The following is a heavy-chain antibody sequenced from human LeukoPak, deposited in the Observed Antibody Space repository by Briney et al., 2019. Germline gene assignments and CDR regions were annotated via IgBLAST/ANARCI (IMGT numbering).Heavy chain of an antibody. V-gene: IGHV3-74*01. CDR2: INSDGRDT. Sequence: GGSLRLSCAASGFTFSNYYVHWVRQPPGKGLVWVSRINSDGRDTGYVDSVKGRFTISRDNAKNTVYLQMNSLRAEDTAAYYCATFGFNWNLGYWGQGTLVTVSS. J-gene: IGHJ4*02. CDR1: GFTFSNYY. D-gene: IGHD1-20*01. CDR3: ATFGFNWNLGY.